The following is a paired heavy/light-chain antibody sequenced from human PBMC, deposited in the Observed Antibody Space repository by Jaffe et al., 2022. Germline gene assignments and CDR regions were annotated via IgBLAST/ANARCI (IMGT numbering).Heavy chain of an antibody. CDR3: ARDLSRRGGSVGATREPDY. CDR2: INPNSGGT. V-gene: IGHV1-2*02. D-gene: IGHD1-26*01. J-gene: IGHJ4*02. Sequence: QVQLVQSGAEVKKPGASVKVSCKASGYTFTGYYMHWVRQAPGQGLEWMGWINPNSGGTNYAQKFQGRVTMTRDTSISTAYMELSRLRSDDTAVYYCARDLSRRGGSVGATREPDYWGQGTLVTVSS. CDR1: GYTFTGYY.
Light chain of an antibody. Sequence: DIQMTQSPSSLSASVGDRVTITCQASQDISNYLNWYQQKPGKAPKLLIYDASNLETGVPSRFSGSGSGTDFTFTISSLQPEDIATYYCQQYDNLLAWTFGQGTKVEIK. CDR2: DAS. J-gene: IGKJ1*01. CDR1: QDISNY. V-gene: IGKV1-33*01. CDR3: QQYDNLLAWT.